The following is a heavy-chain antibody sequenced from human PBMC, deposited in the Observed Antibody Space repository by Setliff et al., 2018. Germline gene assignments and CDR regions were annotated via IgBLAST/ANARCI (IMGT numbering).Heavy chain of an antibody. V-gene: IGHV4-39*07. D-gene: IGHD6-13*01. CDR3: ARGGRISYRPSSSWYILDY. J-gene: IGHJ4*02. CDR2: IYYRGST. Sequence: SETLSLTCTVSGGSISSSSYYWGWIRQPPGKGLEWIGSIYYRGSTYYNPSLKSRVTISVDTSKNQFSLKLSSVTAADTAVYYCARGGRISYRPSSSWYILDYWGQGTLVTVSS. CDR1: GGSISSSSYY.